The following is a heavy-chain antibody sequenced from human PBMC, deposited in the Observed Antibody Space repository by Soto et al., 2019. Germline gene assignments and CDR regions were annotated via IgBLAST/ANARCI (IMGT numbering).Heavy chain of an antibody. D-gene: IGHD4-17*01. J-gene: IGHJ4*02. CDR2: ISSSGTTI. Sequence: GGSLRLSCAASGFTFSDYYMSWIRQAPGKGLEWVSYISSSGTTIYYANSVKGRFTISRDNAKNSLYLQMNSLRAEDTAVYYCATSPADSGDYGNPYFDSWGQGTLVTVSS. V-gene: IGHV3-11*01. CDR3: ATSPADSGDYGNPYFDS. CDR1: GFTFSDYY.